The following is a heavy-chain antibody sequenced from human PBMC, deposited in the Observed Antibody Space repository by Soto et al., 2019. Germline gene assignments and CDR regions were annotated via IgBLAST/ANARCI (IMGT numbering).Heavy chain of an antibody. CDR3: ARDAGIAAAGNYFDY. CDR2: IIPILGIA. V-gene: IGHV1-69*08. CDR1: GGTFSSYT. Sequence: QVQLVQSGAEVKKPGSSVKVSCKASGGTFSSYTISWVRQAPGQGLEWMGRIIPILGIANYAQKFQGRVTITADKSTSTAYMELSSLRSEDTAVYYCARDAGIAAAGNYFDYWGQGTLVTVSS. J-gene: IGHJ4*02. D-gene: IGHD6-13*01.